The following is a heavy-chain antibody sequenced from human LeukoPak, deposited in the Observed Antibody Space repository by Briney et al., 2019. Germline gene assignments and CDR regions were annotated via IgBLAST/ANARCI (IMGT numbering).Heavy chain of an antibody. J-gene: IGHJ4*02. CDR2: IKQDGSEK. V-gene: IGHV3-7*01. CDR1: GFTFSSYW. D-gene: IGHD3-10*01. Sequence: PGGSLRLSCAASGFTFSSYWMSWVRQAPGKGLEWVANIKQDGSEKYYVDSVKGRFAISRDNAKNSLYLQMNSLRAEDTAVYYCARETYGSGSSYDYWGQGTLVTVSS. CDR3: ARETYGSGSSYDY.